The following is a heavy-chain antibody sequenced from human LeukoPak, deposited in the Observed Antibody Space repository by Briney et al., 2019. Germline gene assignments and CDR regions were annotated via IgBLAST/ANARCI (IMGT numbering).Heavy chain of an antibody. CDR2: INPSGGST. V-gene: IGHV1-46*01. Sequence: ASVKVSCKASGYAFSSYYIHWVRQAPGQGLEWMGFINPSGGSTSYAQKFQGRVTMTRDTSTSTVHMELSSLRSEDTAMYFCARNVGSGLDYWGQGTLVTVSS. J-gene: IGHJ4*02. CDR1: GYAFSSYY. CDR3: ARNVGSGLDY. D-gene: IGHD1-1*01.